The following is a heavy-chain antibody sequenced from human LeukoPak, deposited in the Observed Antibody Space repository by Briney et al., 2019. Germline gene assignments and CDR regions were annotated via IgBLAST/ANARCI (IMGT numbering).Heavy chain of an antibody. V-gene: IGHV3-74*01. D-gene: IGHD3-3*01. CDR3: AADRITIFGVVIKAFDI. Sequence: GGSLRLSCAASGFTLSSYWMHWVRQAPGKGLVWVSRINSDGSSTSYADSVKGRFTISRDNAKNTLYLQMNSLRAEDTAVYYCAADRITIFGVVIKAFDIWGQGTMVTVSS. CDR1: GFTLSSYW. J-gene: IGHJ3*02. CDR2: INSDGSST.